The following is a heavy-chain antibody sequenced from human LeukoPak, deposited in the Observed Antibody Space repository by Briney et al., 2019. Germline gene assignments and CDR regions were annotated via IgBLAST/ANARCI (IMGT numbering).Heavy chain of an antibody. CDR2: IKQDGSEK. J-gene: IGHJ4*02. CDR3: AREGYYDSSGYYSFDY. Sequence: PGGSLRLSCAASGFTFSSYWMSWVRQAPGKGLEWVANIKQDGSEKYYVDSVKGRFTISRDNAKNSLYLQMNSLGAEDTAVYYCAREGYYDSSGYYSFDYWGQGTLVTVSS. D-gene: IGHD3-22*01. CDR1: GFTFSSYW. V-gene: IGHV3-7*01.